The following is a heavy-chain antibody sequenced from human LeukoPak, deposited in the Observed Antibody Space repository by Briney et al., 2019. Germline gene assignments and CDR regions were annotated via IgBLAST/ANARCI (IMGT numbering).Heavy chain of an antibody. D-gene: IGHD1-26*01. CDR3: ACVVGEGKANRVNDAFDI. CDR2: IIPIFGTA. CDR1: GGTFSSYT. J-gene: IGHJ3*02. V-gene: IGHV1-69*01. Sequence: GASVKVSCKASGGTFSSYTISWVRQAPGQGLEWMGGIIPIFGTANYAQKFQGRVTITADESTSTAYMELSSLRSEDTAVYYCACVVGEGKANRVNDAFDIWGQGTMVTVSS.